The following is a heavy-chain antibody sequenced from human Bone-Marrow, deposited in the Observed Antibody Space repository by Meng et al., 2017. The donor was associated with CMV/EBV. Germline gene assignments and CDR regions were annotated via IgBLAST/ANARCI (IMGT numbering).Heavy chain of an antibody. CDR1: GYSFTSYW. D-gene: IGHD1-1*01. J-gene: IGHJ4*03. CDR2: VYPGDSDT. Sequence: GESLKISCKGSGYSFTSYWIGWVRQMPGKGLEWMGIVYPGDSDTRYSPSFQGQVTISADKSFSTAYLQWSSLKASDTAMYYCARQFSWYNWLVDYWGQGTLVTVSS. CDR3: ARQFSWYNWLVDY. V-gene: IGHV5-51*01.